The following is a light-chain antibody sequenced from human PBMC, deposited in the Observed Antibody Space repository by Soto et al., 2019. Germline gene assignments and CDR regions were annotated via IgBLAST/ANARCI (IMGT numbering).Light chain of an antibody. Sequence: VLTQSPATLSVSQGERATLSCMASQTVRNNYLAWYQQKPGQAPRLLIYDASSRATGIPDRFSGGGSGTDFTLTISRLEPEDFAVYYCQQYGTSPRTFGQGTKVDIK. CDR3: QQYGTSPRT. CDR1: QTVRNNY. V-gene: IGKV3-20*01. CDR2: DAS. J-gene: IGKJ1*01.